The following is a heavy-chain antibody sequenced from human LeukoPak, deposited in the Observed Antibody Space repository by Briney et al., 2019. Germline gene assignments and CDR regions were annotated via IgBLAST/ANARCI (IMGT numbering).Heavy chain of an antibody. CDR2: ISGSGGST. Sequence: GGSLRLSCAASGFTFSSYAMSWVRQAPGKGLEWVSAISGSGGSTYYADSVKGRFTISRDNSKNTLYLQMNSLRAEDTAVYYCAKDSERGSGRKVSSLYYKDVWGKGTTVTVSS. J-gene: IGHJ6*03. D-gene: IGHD3-10*01. CDR1: GFTFSSYA. CDR3: AKDSERGSGRKVSSLYYKDV. V-gene: IGHV3-23*01.